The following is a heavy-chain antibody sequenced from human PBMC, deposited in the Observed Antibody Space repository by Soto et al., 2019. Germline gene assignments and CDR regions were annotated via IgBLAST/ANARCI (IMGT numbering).Heavy chain of an antibody. D-gene: IGHD3-3*01. CDR3: ARDRILTTFGVVNPPYAAFDI. CDR2: IYSGGST. J-gene: IGHJ3*02. Sequence: TGGSLRLSCAASGFTVSSNYMSWIRQAPGKGLEWVSVIYSGGSTYYADSVKGRFTISRDNSKNTLYLQMNSLRAEDTAVYYCARDRILTTFGVVNPPYAAFDIWGQGTMVTVSS. V-gene: IGHV3-66*01. CDR1: GFTVSSNY.